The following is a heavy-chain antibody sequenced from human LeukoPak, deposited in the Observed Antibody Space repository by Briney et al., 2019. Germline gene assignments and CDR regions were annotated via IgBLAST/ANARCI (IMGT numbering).Heavy chain of an antibody. CDR1: GFAFRNCD. Sequence: PGGSLRLSCAASGFAFRNCDMNWVRQAPGKGLEWVSFISSTSDYIYYADSEKGRFTISRDNAKNSLYLQMNSLREEDTAVYYCGGEFSSSPASMDVWGQGATVTVSS. CDR2: ISSTSDYI. J-gene: IGHJ6*02. V-gene: IGHV3-21*06. D-gene: IGHD6-13*01. CDR3: GGEFSSSPASMDV.